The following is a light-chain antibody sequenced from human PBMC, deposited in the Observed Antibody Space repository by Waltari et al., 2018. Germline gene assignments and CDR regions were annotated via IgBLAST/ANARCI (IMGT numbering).Light chain of an antibody. J-gene: IGKJ2*01. CDR1: QSVGSY. Sequence: EIVLTQSTATLSLSPGDTATLSCRASQSVGSYLAWYQQKPGQPPRLLIYDASNRATGVPARFRGSGSGTEFTLTISSLEAEDFAVYYCQQRSNWTPHTFGQGARLEIK. CDR2: DAS. V-gene: IGKV3-11*01. CDR3: QQRSNWTPHT.